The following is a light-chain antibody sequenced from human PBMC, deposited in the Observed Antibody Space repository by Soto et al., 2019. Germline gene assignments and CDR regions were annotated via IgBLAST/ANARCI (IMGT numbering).Light chain of an antibody. CDR2: EVT. Sequence: QSALTQPPSASGSPGQSVTISCTGTSGDVGRYNYVSWYQQHPGKAPKLIIYEVTKRPSGVPDRFSASKSDNTASLTVSGLQPEDEADYYCSSFGARNNIFGTGTKVPVL. CDR1: SGDVGRYNY. V-gene: IGLV2-8*01. J-gene: IGLJ1*01. CDR3: SSFGARNNI.